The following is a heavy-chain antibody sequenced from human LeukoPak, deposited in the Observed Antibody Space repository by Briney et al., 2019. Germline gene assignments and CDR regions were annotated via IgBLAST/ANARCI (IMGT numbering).Heavy chain of an antibody. CDR1: GNSISSSGYY. D-gene: IGHD3-16*01. CDR2: MYHSGST. J-gene: IGHJ3*02. V-gene: IGHV4-30-2*01. Sequence: SETLSLTCTVSGNSISSSGYYWSWIRQPPGKGLEWIGYMYHSGSTYYNPSLKSRVTISVDRSKNQFSLKLSSVTAADTAVYYCARVRRLSDAFDIWGQGTMVTVSS. CDR3: ARVRRLSDAFDI.